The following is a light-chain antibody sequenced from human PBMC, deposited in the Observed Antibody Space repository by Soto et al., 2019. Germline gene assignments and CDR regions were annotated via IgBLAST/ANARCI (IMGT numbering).Light chain of an antibody. Sequence: QPASVSGSPGQSITSSCTGTSSDVGGYNYVSWYQQHPGIAPKLLIYGVTNRPSGVSTRFSGSKSGNTASLTISVLQAEDEADYHCSSYTSASTLLYLFGTGTKLTVL. CDR1: SSDVGGYNY. V-gene: IGLV2-14*01. CDR2: GVT. CDR3: SSYTSASTLLYL. J-gene: IGLJ1*01.